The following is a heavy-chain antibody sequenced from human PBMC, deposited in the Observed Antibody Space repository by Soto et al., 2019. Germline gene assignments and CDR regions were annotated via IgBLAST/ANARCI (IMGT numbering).Heavy chain of an antibody. V-gene: IGHV4-39*01. D-gene: IGHD6-19*01. CDR1: GGSISSSSYY. CDR2: IYYSGST. Sequence: PSETLSLTCTVSGGSISSSSYYWGWIRQPPGKGLEWIGSIYYSGSTYYNPSPKSRVTISVDTSKNQFSLKLSSVTAADTAVYYCATGLSKYSSGWYYYYGMDVWGQGTTVTVSS. J-gene: IGHJ6*02. CDR3: ATGLSKYSSGWYYYYGMDV.